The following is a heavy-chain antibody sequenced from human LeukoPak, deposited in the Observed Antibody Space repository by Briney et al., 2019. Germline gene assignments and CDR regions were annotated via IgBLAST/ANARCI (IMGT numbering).Heavy chain of an antibody. CDR3: AKEVFYIEYYFDY. CDR1: GGSISSSSYY. Sequence: SETLSLTCTVSGGSISSSSYYWRWIRQPPGKGLEWIGSIYYSGSTNYNPSLKSRVTISVDTSKNQFSLKLSSVTAADTAVYYCAKEVFYIEYYFDYWGQGTLVTVSS. CDR2: IYYSGST. D-gene: IGHD2/OR15-2a*01. V-gene: IGHV4-39*07. J-gene: IGHJ4*02.